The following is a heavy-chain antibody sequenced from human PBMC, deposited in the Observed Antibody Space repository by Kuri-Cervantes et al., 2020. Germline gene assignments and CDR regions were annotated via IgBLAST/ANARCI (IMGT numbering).Heavy chain of an antibody. CDR2: IWYDGSNK. Sequence: GESLKISCAASGFTFSSYGMHWVRQAPGKGLEWVAVIWYDGSNKYYADSVKGRFTISRDNSKNSLYLQMNSLRDEDTAVYYCARDFPPHYSSSVPDAFDIWGQGTMVTVSS. CDR3: ARDFPPHYSSSVPDAFDI. J-gene: IGHJ3*02. D-gene: IGHD6-6*01. CDR1: GFTFSSYG. V-gene: IGHV3-33*01.